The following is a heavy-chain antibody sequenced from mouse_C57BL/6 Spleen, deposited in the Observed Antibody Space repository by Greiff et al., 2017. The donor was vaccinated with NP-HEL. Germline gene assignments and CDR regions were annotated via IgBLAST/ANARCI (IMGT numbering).Heavy chain of an antibody. CDR2: IYPSDSET. CDR3: ARTGDYAMDY. Sequence: QLKQPGAELVRPGSSVKLSCKASGYTFTSYWMDWVKQRPGQGLEWIGNIYPSDSETHYNQKFKDKATLTVDKSSSTAYMQLSSLTSEDSAVYYCARTGDYAMDYWGQGTSVTVSS. CDR1: GYTFTSYW. J-gene: IGHJ4*01. V-gene: IGHV1-61*01.